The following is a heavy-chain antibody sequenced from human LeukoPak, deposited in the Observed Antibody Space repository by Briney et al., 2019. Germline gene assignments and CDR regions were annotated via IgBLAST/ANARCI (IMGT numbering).Heavy chain of an antibody. CDR3: AKGRRGYFGAYYFDY. CDR1: GFTFDDYA. J-gene: IGHJ4*02. CDR2: ISWNSGSI. D-gene: IGHD3-3*01. V-gene: IGHV3-9*01. Sequence: GRSLRLSCAASGFTFDDYAMHWVRQAPGKGLEWVSGISWNSGSIGYADSVKGRFTISRDNSKNTLYLQMNSLRAEDTAVYYCAKGRRGYFGAYYFDYWGQGTLVTVSS.